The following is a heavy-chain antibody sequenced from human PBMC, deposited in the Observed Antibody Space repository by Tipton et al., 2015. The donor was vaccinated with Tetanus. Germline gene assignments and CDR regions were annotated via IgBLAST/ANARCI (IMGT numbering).Heavy chain of an antibody. Sequence: QSGAEVKRPGVSVKVSCKASGYTFSSFEMHWVRQAPGQGLEWMGWISAYNGKTKYAQRLQGRVTMTTDRSASTAYMDLRRLRSDDTAVYYCARVQEQRIYYYGMDVWGQGTTVTVSS. V-gene: IGHV1-18*01. D-gene: IGHD6-25*01. J-gene: IGHJ6*02. CDR3: ARVQEQRIYYYGMDV. CDR1: GYTFSSFE. CDR2: ISAYNGKT.